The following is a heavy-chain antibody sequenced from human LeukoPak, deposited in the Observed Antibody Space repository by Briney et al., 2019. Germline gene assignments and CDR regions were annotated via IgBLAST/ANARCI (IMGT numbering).Heavy chain of an antibody. CDR2: ISAYNGNT. Sequence: GASVKVSCKASGYTFTSYGISWVRQAPGQGLEWMGWISAYNGNTNYAQKLQGRVTMTTDTSTSTAYMELRSLRSDDTAVYYCARDRGYSGYDIDYYGMDVWGKGTTVTVPS. V-gene: IGHV1-18*04. CDR1: GYTFTSYG. J-gene: IGHJ6*04. CDR3: ARDRGYSGYDIDYYGMDV. D-gene: IGHD5-12*01.